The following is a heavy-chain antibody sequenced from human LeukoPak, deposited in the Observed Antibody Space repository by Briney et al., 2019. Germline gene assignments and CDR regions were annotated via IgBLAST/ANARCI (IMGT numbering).Heavy chain of an antibody. CDR1: GGSFSGYY. CDR2: INHSGST. D-gene: IGHD3-22*01. CDR3: ARRRYYYDSSGYYAIDY. J-gene: IGHJ4*02. V-gene: IGHV4-34*01. Sequence: SETLSLTCAVYGGSFSGYYWSWIRQPPGKGLEWIGKINHSGSTNYNPSLKSRVTISVDTSKNQFSLKLSSVTAADTAVYYCARRRYYYDSSGYYAIDYWGQGTLVTVSS.